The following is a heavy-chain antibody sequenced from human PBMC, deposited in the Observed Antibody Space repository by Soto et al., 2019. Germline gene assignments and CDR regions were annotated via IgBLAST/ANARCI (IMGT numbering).Heavy chain of an antibody. CDR3: ARDRRQIAAAATEGD. D-gene: IGHD6-13*01. CDR1: GYTFTSYG. CDR2: ISAYNGNT. Sequence: QVQLVQSGAEVKKPGASVKVSCKASGYTFTSYGISWVRQAPGQGLEWMGWISAYNGNTNYAQKLQGRVTMTTDTSTSTDYMELRSLRSDDTAVYYCARDRRQIAAAATEGDWYQGTLVTVSS. V-gene: IGHV1-18*01. J-gene: IGHJ4*02.